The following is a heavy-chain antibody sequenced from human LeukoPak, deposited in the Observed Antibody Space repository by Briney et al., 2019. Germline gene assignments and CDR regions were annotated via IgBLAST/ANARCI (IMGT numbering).Heavy chain of an antibody. D-gene: IGHD6-13*01. CDR1: GDSISSYY. V-gene: IGHV4-4*07. J-gene: IGHJ4*02. CDR3: ASARTSSRSWFTFDY. Sequence: KPSETLSLTCTVSGDSISSYYWSWIRQPAGKGLEWIGRMSISGSTNYNPSLKSRVTMSVDTSKNQFSLKVNSVTAADTAVYYCASARTSSRSWFTFDYWGQGILVTVSS. CDR2: MSISGST.